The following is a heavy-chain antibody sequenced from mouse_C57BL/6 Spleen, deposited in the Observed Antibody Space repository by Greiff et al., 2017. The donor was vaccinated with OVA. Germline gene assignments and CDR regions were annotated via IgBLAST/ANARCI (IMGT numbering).Heavy chain of an antibody. V-gene: IGHV3-6*01. J-gene: IGHJ2*01. Sequence: EVQLQQSGPGLVKPSQSLSLTCSVTGYSITSGYYWNWIRQFPGNKLEWMGYISYDGSNNYNPSLKNRISITRDTSKNQFFLKLNSVTTEDTATYYCARDGSMVTFDYWGQGTTLTVSS. CDR3: ARDGSMVTFDY. CDR2: ISYDGSN. D-gene: IGHD2-2*01. CDR1: GYSITSGYY.